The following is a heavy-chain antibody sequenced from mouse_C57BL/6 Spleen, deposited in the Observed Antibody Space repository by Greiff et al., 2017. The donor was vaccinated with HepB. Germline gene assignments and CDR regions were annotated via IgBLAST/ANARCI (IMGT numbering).Heavy chain of an antibody. CDR2: ISSGSSTI. V-gene: IGHV5-17*01. D-gene: IGHD4-1*01. CDR3: AKLVFAY. CDR1: GFTFSDYG. J-gene: IGHJ3*01. Sequence: EVKVVESGGGLVKPGGSLKLSCAASGFTFSDYGMHWVRQAPEKGLEWVAYISSGSSTIYYADTVKGRFTISRDNAKNTLFLQMTSLRSEDTAIYYCAKLVFAYWGQGTLVTVSA.